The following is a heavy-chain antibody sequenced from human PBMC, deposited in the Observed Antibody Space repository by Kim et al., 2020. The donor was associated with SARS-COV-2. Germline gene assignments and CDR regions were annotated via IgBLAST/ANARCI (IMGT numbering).Heavy chain of an antibody. CDR2: VNHSGST. J-gene: IGHJ4*02. Sequence: SETLSLTCAVYGGSFSGYYWSWIRQPPGTGLEWIGEVNHSGSTNYNPSLKSRVTISVATAKNQFSLKLSSVTAADTAVYYCARGRIYYDILTGYRPSGYYFDYWGQGTLVTVSS. V-gene: IGHV4-34*01. CDR1: GGSFSGYY. D-gene: IGHD3-9*01. CDR3: ARGRIYYDILTGYRPSGYYFDY.